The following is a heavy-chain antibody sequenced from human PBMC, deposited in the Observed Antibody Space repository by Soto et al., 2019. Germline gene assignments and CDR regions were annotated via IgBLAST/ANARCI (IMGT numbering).Heavy chain of an antibody. CDR3: ARLEGLATISYYFDF. CDR1: DDSINSDKFY. J-gene: IGHJ4*02. D-gene: IGHD3-9*01. Sequence: HLQLQESGPGLVKPSETLSLMCSVSDDSINSDKFYWGWIRQPPGKGLEWIGSTYYRGNAYYNPSLQTRVTISLDKSESQFSLKLNSVTAADSAVYFCARLEGLATISYYFDFWGPGALVTVSS. CDR2: TYYRGNA. V-gene: IGHV4-39*01.